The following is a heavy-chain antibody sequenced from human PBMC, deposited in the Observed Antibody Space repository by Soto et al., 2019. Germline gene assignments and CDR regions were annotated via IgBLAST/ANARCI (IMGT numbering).Heavy chain of an antibody. CDR2: ISAYNGNT. J-gene: IGHJ6*02. CDR1: GYTFTSYG. CDR3: ARALLELRSDYYYYGMDV. Sequence: ASVKVSCKASGYTFTSYGISWVRQAPGQGLEWKGWISAYNGNTNYAQKLQGRVTMTTDTSTSTAYMELRSLRSEDTAVYYCARALLELRSDYYYYGMDVWGQGTTVTVSS. V-gene: IGHV1-18*01. D-gene: IGHD1-7*01.